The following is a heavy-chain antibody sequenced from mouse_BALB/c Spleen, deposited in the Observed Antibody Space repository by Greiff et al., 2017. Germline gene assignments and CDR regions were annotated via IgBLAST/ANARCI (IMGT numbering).Heavy chain of an antibody. CDR1: GYSITSGYY. D-gene: IGHD4-1*01. J-gene: IGHJ3*01. CDR3: ARGLTGPWFAY. CDR2: ISYDGSN. Sequence: DVQLQESGPGLVKPSQSLSLTCSVSGYSITSGYYWNWIRQFPGNKLEWMGYISYDGSNNYNPSLKNRISITRDKSKNQFFLKLNSVTTEDTATYYCARGLTGPWFAYWSQGTLVTVSA. V-gene: IGHV3-6*02.